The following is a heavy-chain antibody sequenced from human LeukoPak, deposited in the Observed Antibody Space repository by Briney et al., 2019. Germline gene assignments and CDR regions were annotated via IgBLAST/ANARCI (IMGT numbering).Heavy chain of an antibody. V-gene: IGHV3-23*01. Sequence: GGSLRLSCAASRFTFSSYAMNWVRQAPGKGLEWVSDISTSGGSTSYAESVKGRFTISRDNSKNTLYLQMNSLRAEDTAVYYCAKDLSYSSSWDFDYWGQGTLVTVSS. CDR1: RFTFSSYA. D-gene: IGHD6-13*01. CDR2: ISTSGGST. CDR3: AKDLSYSSSWDFDY. J-gene: IGHJ4*02.